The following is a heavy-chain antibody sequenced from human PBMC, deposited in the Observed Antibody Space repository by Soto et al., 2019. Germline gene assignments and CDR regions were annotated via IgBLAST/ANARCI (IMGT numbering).Heavy chain of an antibody. CDR3: VKDGSSGWPYFYDMDV. CDR1: GFTFSSYG. D-gene: IGHD6-19*01. Sequence: QVQLVESGGGVVQPGRSLRLSCAASGFTFSSYGMHWVRQAPGKGLEWVAVISYDGSNKYYADSVKGRFTISRDNSKNTLYLRMSSLRAEDTAVYYCVKDGSSGWPYFYDMDVWGQGTTVTVSS. J-gene: IGHJ6*02. CDR2: ISYDGSNK. V-gene: IGHV3-30*18.